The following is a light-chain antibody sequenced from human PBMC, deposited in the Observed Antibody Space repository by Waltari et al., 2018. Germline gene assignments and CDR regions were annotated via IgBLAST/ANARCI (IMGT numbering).Light chain of an antibody. CDR3: QQSYSTPRT. CDR1: QSISSY. V-gene: IGKV1-39*01. J-gene: IGKJ1*01. CDR2: AAL. Sequence: DIQMTQSPSSLSASVGDRVTITCRASQSISSYLSWYQQKPGKAPKLLIYAALNLQSGVPSRFSGSRSGTDFTLTINSLQPEDYATYYCQQSYSTPRTFGQGTKVEIK.